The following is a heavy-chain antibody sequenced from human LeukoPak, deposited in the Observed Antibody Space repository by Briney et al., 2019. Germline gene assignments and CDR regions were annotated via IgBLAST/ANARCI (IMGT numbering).Heavy chain of an antibody. V-gene: IGHV3-30-3*01. J-gene: IGHJ4*02. CDR1: GFTFSSYA. CDR2: ISYDGNNK. Sequence: GRSLRLSCAASGFTFSSYAMYWVRQAPGKGLEWVAVISYDGNNKYYADSVKGRFTISRDDSKNTLSLEMNSLRAEDTAVYYCARGAPERISSSTNYYFDYWGQGTLVTVSS. CDR3: ARGAPERISSSTNYYFDY. D-gene: IGHD6-6*01.